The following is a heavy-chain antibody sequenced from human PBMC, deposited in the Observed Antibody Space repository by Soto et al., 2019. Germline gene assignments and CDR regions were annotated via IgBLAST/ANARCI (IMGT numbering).Heavy chain of an antibody. V-gene: IGHV4-31*02. CDR1: GGSISSGGYY. CDR3: AIDAYCSGSSCSLKRVSNWFDP. CDR2: TYYSGST. D-gene: IGHD2-15*01. Sequence: SETLSLTCTVSGGSISSGGYYWNWIRQHPGKGLGLIGYTYYSGSTYYNPSPKSRVTISVDTSKNQFSLKLSSVTAADTAVYYCAIDAYCSGSSCSLKRVSNWFDPWGQGTLVTV. J-gene: IGHJ5*02.